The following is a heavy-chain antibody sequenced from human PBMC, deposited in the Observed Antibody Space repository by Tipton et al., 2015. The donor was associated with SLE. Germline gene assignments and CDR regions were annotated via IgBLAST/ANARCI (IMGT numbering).Heavy chain of an antibody. Sequence: TLSLTCAVYGGSFSGYYWSWIRQPPGKGLEWIGEINHSGSTNYNPSLKSRVTISVDTSKNQFSLKLSSVTAADTAVYYCARDRGSSSRFDYWGQGTLVTVSS. CDR1: GGSFSGYY. CDR3: ARDRGSSSRFDY. J-gene: IGHJ4*02. CDR2: INHSGST. D-gene: IGHD6-6*01. V-gene: IGHV4-34*01.